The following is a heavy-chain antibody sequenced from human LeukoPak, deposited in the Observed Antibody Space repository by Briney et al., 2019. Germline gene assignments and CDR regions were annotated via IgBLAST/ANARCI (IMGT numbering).Heavy chain of an antibody. D-gene: IGHD3-3*01. CDR1: GFTFNNAW. J-gene: IGHJ6*02. CDR3: TTDGSGPDYYYAMDG. V-gene: IGHV3-15*01. CDR2: IKSEIDGGAT. Sequence: GGSLRLSCAASGFTFNNAWMSWVRQTPGKGLEWIGRIKSEIDGGATDYAAPVKGRFSISRDDSKNTFYVEMNSLKIEDTAVYHCTTDGSGPDYYYAMDGGGQGTTVTVSS.